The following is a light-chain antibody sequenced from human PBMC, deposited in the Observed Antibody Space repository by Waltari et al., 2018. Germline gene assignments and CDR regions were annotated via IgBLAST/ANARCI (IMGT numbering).Light chain of an antibody. CDR2: GAS. CDR3: LQDHTYPLT. CDR1: QGINTD. J-gene: IGKJ1*01. V-gene: IGKV1-6*01. Sequence: AIQLTQSTSSLSASVGNRVTISCRASQGINTDLGWYQQKPGRAPKLLISGASTLQSGVPPRFSGSGSGTVFTLTISSLQPDDFTTYCCLQDHTYPLTFGQGTKVDI.